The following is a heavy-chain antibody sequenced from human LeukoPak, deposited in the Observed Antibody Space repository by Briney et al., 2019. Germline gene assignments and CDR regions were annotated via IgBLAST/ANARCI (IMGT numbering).Heavy chain of an antibody. CDR2: IRYDGSNK. CDR1: GFTFSSYG. V-gene: IGHV3-30*02. Sequence: GGSLRLSCAASGFTFSSYGMHWVRQAPGRGLEWVAFIRYDGSNKYYADSVKGRFTISRDNSKNTLYLQMNSLRAEDTAVYYCAKSRRGYSYGPNYYYYMDVWGKGTTVTISS. D-gene: IGHD5-18*01. CDR3: AKSRRGYSYGPNYYYYMDV. J-gene: IGHJ6*03.